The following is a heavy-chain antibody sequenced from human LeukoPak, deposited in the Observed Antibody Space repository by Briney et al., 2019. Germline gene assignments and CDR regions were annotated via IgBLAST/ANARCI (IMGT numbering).Heavy chain of an antibody. Sequence: PGGSLRLSCAASGFTVSSNYMSWVRQAPGKGLEWVAIISYDGSNEYYADSVKGRFTISRDNAKNSLYLQMNSLRAEDTAVYYCARADWDTAMIDYWGQGTLVTVSS. D-gene: IGHD5-18*01. CDR2: ISYDGSNE. CDR3: ARADWDTAMIDY. J-gene: IGHJ4*02. V-gene: IGHV3-30*03. CDR1: GFTVSSNY.